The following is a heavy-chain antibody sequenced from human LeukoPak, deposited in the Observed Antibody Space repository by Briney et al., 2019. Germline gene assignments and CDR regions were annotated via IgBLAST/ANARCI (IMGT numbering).Heavy chain of an antibody. Sequence: PGESLKISCKGSGYSFTSYWIGWVRQMPGKGLEWMGIIYPGDSDTRYSPSFQGQVTISADKSISTAYPQWSSLKASDTAMYYCARWENDYGDYGEFDYWGQGTLVTVSS. D-gene: IGHD4-17*01. CDR1: GYSFTSYW. V-gene: IGHV5-51*01. CDR2: IYPGDSDT. J-gene: IGHJ4*02. CDR3: ARWENDYGDYGEFDY.